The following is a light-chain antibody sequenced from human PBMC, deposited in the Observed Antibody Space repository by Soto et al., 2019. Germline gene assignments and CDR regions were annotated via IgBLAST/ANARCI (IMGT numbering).Light chain of an antibody. CDR1: QSISNNY. J-gene: IGKJ2*01. V-gene: IGKV3-20*01. CDR3: QHYGSSVLYT. Sequence: EVVLTQSPGTLSLSPGERATLSCRASQSISNNYLAWYQQKPGQAPRLLIYGASSRASGIPDRFSGSGSGTDFTLTISRLEPEDSAVYYCQHYGSSVLYTFGQGTKLEIK. CDR2: GAS.